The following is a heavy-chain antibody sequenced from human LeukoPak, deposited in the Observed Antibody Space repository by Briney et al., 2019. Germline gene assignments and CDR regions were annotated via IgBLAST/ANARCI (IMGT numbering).Heavy chain of an antibody. CDR3: ARDSSGWYGGDAFDI. V-gene: IGHV3-33*01. Sequence: TGGSLRLSCAASGFTFSSYGMHWVRQAPGKGLEWVAVIWYDGSNKYYADSVKGRFTISRDNSKNTLYLQMNSLRAEDTAVYYCARDSSGWYGGDAFDIWGQGTMVTV. CDR2: IWYDGSNK. J-gene: IGHJ3*02. D-gene: IGHD6-19*01. CDR1: GFTFSSYG.